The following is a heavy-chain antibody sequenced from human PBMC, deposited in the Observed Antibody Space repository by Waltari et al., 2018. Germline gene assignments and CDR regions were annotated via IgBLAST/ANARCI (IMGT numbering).Heavy chain of an antibody. V-gene: IGHV3-23*01. CDR3: ARVSRRTYRSPVPGRHYYYGMDV. Sequence: EVQLLESGGGLVQPGGSLRLSCAASGFTFSSYAMSWVRQAPGKGLEWVSAISGSGGSTYSADSVKGRFTIARDNSKNTLYLQMNSLRAEDTAVYYCARVSRRTYRSPVPGRHYYYGMDVWGQGTTVTVSS. J-gene: IGHJ6*02. CDR2: ISGSGGST. CDR1: GFTFSSYA. D-gene: IGHD1-1*01.